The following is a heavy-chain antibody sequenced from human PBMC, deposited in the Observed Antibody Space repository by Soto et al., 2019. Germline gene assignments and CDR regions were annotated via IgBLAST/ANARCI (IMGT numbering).Heavy chain of an antibody. D-gene: IGHD5-18*01. CDR2: IIPMFGTA. CDR1: RGTFSTYA. J-gene: IGHJ4*02. CDR3: ASGIQLWLRRINNGYSG. Sequence: QVQLVQSGAEVKKPESSVKVSCMAPRGTFSTYAISWVRQAPGQGLEWMGGIIPMFGTANYAQRFQDRVTITADESTNTVYMELSSLRSEDTAVYFCASGIQLWLRRINNGYSGWGQGTLVTVSS. V-gene: IGHV1-69*12.